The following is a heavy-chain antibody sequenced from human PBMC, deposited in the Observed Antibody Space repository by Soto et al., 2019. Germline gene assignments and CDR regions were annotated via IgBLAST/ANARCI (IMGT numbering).Heavy chain of an antibody. CDR1: GFTFSSYS. Sequence: ESGGGLVKPGGSLRLSCAASGFTFSSYSMNWVRQAPGKGMEWVSSISSSSSYIYYADSVKGRFTISRDNAKNSLYLQMNSLRAEDTAVYYCARHSAAMLQNSYYYYYYMDVWVKGATVTVSS. D-gene: IGHD2-2*01. J-gene: IGHJ6*03. V-gene: IGHV3-21*01. CDR2: ISSSSSYI. CDR3: ARHSAAMLQNSYYYYYYMDV.